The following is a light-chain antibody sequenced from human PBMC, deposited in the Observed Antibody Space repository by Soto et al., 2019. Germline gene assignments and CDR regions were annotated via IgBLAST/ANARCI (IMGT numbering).Light chain of an antibody. CDR1: SGHSSYA. Sequence: QLVLTQSPSASASLGASVKLTCTLSSGHSSYAIAWHQQQPEKGPRYLMKLNSDGSPSKGDGIPDRFSGSSSGAERYLTISSLQSEDEADYYCQTWGTGTRGVFGGGTKLTVL. CDR2: LNSDGSP. V-gene: IGLV4-69*01. J-gene: IGLJ3*02. CDR3: QTWGTGTRGV.